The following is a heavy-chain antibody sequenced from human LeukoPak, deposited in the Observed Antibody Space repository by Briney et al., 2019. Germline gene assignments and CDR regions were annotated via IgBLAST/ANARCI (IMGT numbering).Heavy chain of an antibody. CDR2: INPNSGGT. J-gene: IGHJ4*02. CDR1: GYTFTGYY. V-gene: IGHV1-2*02. CDR3: ARGCSSTSCLPDY. Sequence: ASVKVSCKASGYTFTGYYMHWVRQASGQGLEWMGWINPNSGGTNYAQKFQGRVTMTRDTSISTAYMELNSLRSDDTALYSCARGCSSTSCLPDYWGQGTLVTVSS. D-gene: IGHD2-2*01.